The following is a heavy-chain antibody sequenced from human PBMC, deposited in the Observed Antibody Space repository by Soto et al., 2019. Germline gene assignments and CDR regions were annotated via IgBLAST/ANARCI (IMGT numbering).Heavy chain of an antibody. J-gene: IGHJ4*02. V-gene: IGHV3-23*01. CDR1: AFTSSRGA. D-gene: IGHD5-12*01. CDR2: ISGSGDER. Sequence: PGGSLRLSSAVTAFTSSRGAVILFRQTPGKEMEWVSAISGSGDERFYADSVKGRFTISRDNSKNTVYLQVNSLRADDTAVYYCVNSPRSGYEAPWDYWGQGTQVTVSS. CDR3: VNSPRSGYEAPWDY.